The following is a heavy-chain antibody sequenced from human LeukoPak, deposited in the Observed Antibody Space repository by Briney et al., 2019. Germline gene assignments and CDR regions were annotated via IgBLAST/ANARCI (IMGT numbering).Heavy chain of an antibody. D-gene: IGHD4-17*01. CDR1: GGTFSSYA. J-gene: IGHJ4*02. V-gene: IGHV1-69*05. CDR2: IIPIFGTA. CDR3: ARVIIGRKRPPYGHYFDY. Sequence: SVKVSCKASGGTFSSYAISWVRQAPGQGLEWMGGIIPIFGTANCAQKFQGRVTITTDESTSTAYMELSSLRSEDTAVYYCARVIIGRKRPPYGHYFDYWGQGTLVTVSS.